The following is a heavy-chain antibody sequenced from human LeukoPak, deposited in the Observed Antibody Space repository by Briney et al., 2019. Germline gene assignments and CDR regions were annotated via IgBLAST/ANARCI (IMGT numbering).Heavy chain of an antibody. CDR1: GFTFSSYA. CDR3: ATCYDFWSGYYSAFDI. CDR2: ISGSGGST. V-gene: IGHV3-23*01. J-gene: IGHJ3*02. D-gene: IGHD3-3*01. Sequence: GGSLRLSCAASGFTFSSYAMSWVRQAPGKGLEWVSAISGSGGSTYYADSVKGRFTISRDNSKNTLCLQMNSLRAEDTAVYYCATCYDFWSGYYSAFDIWGQGTMVTVSS.